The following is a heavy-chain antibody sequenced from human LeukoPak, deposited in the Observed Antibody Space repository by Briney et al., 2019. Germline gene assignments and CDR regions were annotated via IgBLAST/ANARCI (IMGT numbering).Heavy chain of an antibody. CDR2: ITSGGDYI. CDR1: GFTFNTFN. J-gene: IGHJ4*02. CDR3: ARGHYDVLAASYKWTPDY. D-gene: IGHD3-9*01. V-gene: IGHV3-21*01. Sequence: PGGSLRLSCAASGFTFNTFNMNWVRQAPGKGLEWVSSITSGGDYIYYADSVKGRFTTSRDKAKNSLSLQLNSLRVEDTAVYYRARGHYDVLAASYKWTPDYWGQGTLVTVSS.